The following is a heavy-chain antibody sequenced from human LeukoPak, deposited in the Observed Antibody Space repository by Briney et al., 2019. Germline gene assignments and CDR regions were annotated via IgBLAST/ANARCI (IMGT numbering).Heavy chain of an antibody. D-gene: IGHD1-26*01. CDR1: GCTVSSND. Sequence: GGSLRLSCAASGCTVSSNDMSWVRQAPGKGLEWVSVIYSGGSTHYADSVKGRFTISGDNSKNTLYLQMKSLRAEDTAVYYCARSKVGAPTGLDYWGQGTRVTVSS. CDR3: ARSKVGAPTGLDY. V-gene: IGHV3-66*01. CDR2: IYSGGST. J-gene: IGHJ4*02.